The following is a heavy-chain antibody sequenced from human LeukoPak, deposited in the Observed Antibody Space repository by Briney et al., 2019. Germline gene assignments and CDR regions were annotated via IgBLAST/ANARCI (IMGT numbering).Heavy chain of an antibody. D-gene: IGHD6-13*01. V-gene: IGHV4-59*01. CDR2: TYYSGST. CDR1: GGSFSGYY. Sequence: SETLSLTCAVYGGSFSGYYWSWIRQPPGKGLEWIGYTYYSGSTNYNPSLKSRVTISVDTSKNQFSLKLSSVTAADTAVYYCARDLRSSSYGMDVWGQGTTVTVSS. CDR3: ARDLRSSSYGMDV. J-gene: IGHJ6*02.